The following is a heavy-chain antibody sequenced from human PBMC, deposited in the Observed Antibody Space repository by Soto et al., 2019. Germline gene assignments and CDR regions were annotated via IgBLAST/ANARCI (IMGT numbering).Heavy chain of an antibody. Sequence: SETLSLTCTVSGGSISSGGYYWSWIRQHPGKGLEWIGYIYYSGSTYYNPSLKSRVTISVDTSKNQFSLKLSSVTAADTAGYYFARVPPLDSYVRSVYGRVFDYWGKETRLTV. V-gene: IGHV4-31*03. J-gene: IGHJ4*02. CDR3: ARVPPLDSYVRSVYGRVFDY. CDR2: IYYSGST. CDR1: GGSISSGGYY. D-gene: IGHD3-22*01.